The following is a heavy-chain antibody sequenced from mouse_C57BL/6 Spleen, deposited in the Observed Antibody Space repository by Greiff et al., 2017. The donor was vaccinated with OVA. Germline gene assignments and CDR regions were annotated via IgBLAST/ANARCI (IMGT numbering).Heavy chain of an antibody. V-gene: IGHV1-15*01. D-gene: IGHD2-5*01. CDR3: TRDYSNYPTGYFDV. CDR1: GYTFTDYD. Sequence: QVQLQQSGAELVRPGASVTLSCKASGYTFTDYDMHWVKQTPVHGLEWIGAIDPETGGTAYNQKFKGKAILTADKSSSTAYMELRSLTSEDSAVYYCTRDYSNYPTGYFDVWGTGTTVTVSS. J-gene: IGHJ1*03. CDR2: IDPETGGT.